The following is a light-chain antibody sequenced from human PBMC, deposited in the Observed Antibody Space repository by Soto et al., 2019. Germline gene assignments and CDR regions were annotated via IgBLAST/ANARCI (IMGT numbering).Light chain of an antibody. V-gene: IGLV4-69*01. CDR3: QAWGTGGV. CDR1: SGHSDYA. CDR2: VTSDGSH. Sequence: QLVLTQSPSASASPGASVKLTCTLSSGHSDYAIAWHQQQPEKGPRYLMKVTSDGSHTKGDGIPDRFSGSSSGADRYLTISSLRSDDEGDYYCQAWGTGGVFGGATKLTVL. J-gene: IGLJ3*02.